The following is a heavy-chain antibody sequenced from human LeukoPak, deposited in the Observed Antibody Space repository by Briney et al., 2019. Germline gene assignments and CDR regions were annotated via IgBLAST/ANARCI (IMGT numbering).Heavy chain of an antibody. D-gene: IGHD1-7*01. CDR3: ARDKLGYGMGV. Sequence: PSQTLSLTCAVSGGSISSGGYSWSWIRQPPGKGLEWIGYIYHSGSTYYNPSLKSRVTISVDRSKNQFSLKLSSVTAADTAVYYCARDKLGYGMGVWGQGTTVTVSS. CDR2: IYHSGST. V-gene: IGHV4-30-2*01. CDR1: GGSISSGGYS. J-gene: IGHJ6*02.